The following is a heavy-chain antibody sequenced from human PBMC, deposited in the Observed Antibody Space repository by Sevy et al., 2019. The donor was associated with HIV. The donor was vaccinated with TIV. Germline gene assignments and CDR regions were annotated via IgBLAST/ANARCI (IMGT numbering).Heavy chain of an antibody. V-gene: IGHV3-23*01. Sequence: GGSLRLSCVVSGFSFDSYGMTWVRQAPGKGLEWVSGISGSGTRTYYADSVKGRFSISRDNSKNRLYLQMNSLRSEDTAIYYCGKGGGGHYDPDEIGYYFYYYNMDVWGKGTTVTVSS. CDR3: GKGGGGHYDPDEIGYYFYYYNMDV. J-gene: IGHJ6*03. D-gene: IGHD3-22*01. CDR1: GFSFDSYG. CDR2: ISGSGTRT.